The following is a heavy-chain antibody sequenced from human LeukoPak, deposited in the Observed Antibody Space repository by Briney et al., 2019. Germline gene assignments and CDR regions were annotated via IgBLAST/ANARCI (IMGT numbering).Heavy chain of an antibody. CDR1: GGSISSGSYY. V-gene: IGHV4-61*02. Sequence: PSETLSLTCTVSGGSISSGSYYWSWIRQPAGKGLEWIGRIYTSGSTNYSPSLKSRVTISVDTSKNQFSLKLSSVTAADTAVYYCARVPYYYDSSGYPGGSAFDIWGQGTMVTVSS. CDR2: IYTSGST. CDR3: ARVPYYYDSSGYPGGSAFDI. D-gene: IGHD3-22*01. J-gene: IGHJ3*02.